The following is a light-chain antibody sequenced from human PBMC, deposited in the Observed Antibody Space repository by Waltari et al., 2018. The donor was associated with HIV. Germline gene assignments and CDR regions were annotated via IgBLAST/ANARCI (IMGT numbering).Light chain of an antibody. Sequence: QLVLTQSPSASASLGASVKLTCTLTSGHSNYAIAWHQQQPEKGPRYLMNLNSDGSHNKGDGIPDRFSGSSSGAERYRTISSLQSEDEADYYCQTWGTGTWVFGGGTKLTVL. CDR1: SGHSNYA. V-gene: IGLV4-69*01. J-gene: IGLJ3*02. CDR2: LNSDGSH. CDR3: QTWGTGTWV.